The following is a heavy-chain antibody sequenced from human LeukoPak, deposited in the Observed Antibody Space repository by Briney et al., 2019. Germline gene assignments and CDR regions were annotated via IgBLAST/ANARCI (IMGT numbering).Heavy chain of an antibody. Sequence: GGSLRLSCAASGFTFSSYAMSWVRQAPGKGLEWVSAIRGSGGSTYYADSVKDRFTISRDNSKNTLYLQMNSLRAKDTAVYYCGRDPNGDYIGAFDMWGQGTVVTVSS. J-gene: IGHJ3*02. CDR2: IRGSGGST. CDR1: GFTFSSYA. CDR3: GRDPNGDYIGAFDM. D-gene: IGHD4-17*01. V-gene: IGHV3-23*01.